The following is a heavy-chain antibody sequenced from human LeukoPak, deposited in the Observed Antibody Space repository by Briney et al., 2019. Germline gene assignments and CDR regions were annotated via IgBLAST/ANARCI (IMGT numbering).Heavy chain of an antibody. D-gene: IGHD4-17*01. CDR1: GFTFSSYG. CDR3: ARTPTTAGMDV. Sequence: GRSLRLSCAASGFTFSSYGMHWVRLAPGKGLEWVAVISYDGSNKYYADSVKGRFTISRDNSKNTLCLQMNSLRAEDTAVYYCARTPTTAGMDVWGQGTTVTVSS. CDR2: ISYDGSNK. J-gene: IGHJ6*02. V-gene: IGHV3-30*03.